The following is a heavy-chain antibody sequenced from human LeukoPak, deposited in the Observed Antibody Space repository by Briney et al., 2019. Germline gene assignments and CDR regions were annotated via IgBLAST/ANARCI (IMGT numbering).Heavy chain of an antibody. V-gene: IGHV1-2*04. CDR1: GYTFTGYY. D-gene: IGHD6-19*01. CDR3: ARGDNSGWYGRYYYYGMDV. CDR2: INPNSGGT. Sequence: ASVKVSCKASGYTFTGYYVHWVRQAPGQGLEWMGWINPNSGGTNYAQKFQGWVTMTRDTSISTAYMELSRLRSDDTAVYYCARGDNSGWYGRYYYYGMDVWGQGTTVTVSS. J-gene: IGHJ6*02.